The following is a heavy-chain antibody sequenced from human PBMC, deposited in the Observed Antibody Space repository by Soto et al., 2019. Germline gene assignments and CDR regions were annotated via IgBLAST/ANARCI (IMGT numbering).Heavy chain of an antibody. V-gene: IGHV1-18*04. CDR3: ARDFGSDLSAPGAVLDY. D-gene: IGHD3-3*01. Sequence: QVQLVQSGGEVVQPGASVKVSCKASGYFFTSYGISWVRQAPGQGLEWMGWISPYNGKTKYAQNFQGRVTMTTDTSTYTAYMEVRSLRSDDPAVYYCARDFGSDLSAPGAVLDYWGQGTLVTVSS. CDR2: ISPYNGKT. CDR1: GYFFTSYG. J-gene: IGHJ4*02.